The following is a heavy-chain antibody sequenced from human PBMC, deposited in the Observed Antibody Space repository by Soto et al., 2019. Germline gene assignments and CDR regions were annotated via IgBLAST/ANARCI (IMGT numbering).Heavy chain of an antibody. J-gene: IGHJ4*02. Sequence: QVQLQQWGAGLLKPSETLSLTCAVYGGSFSDYYWTWIRQSPGKGLEWIGEINHSGSTNYNPSLKSRVTISVDTSKNQFSLKVTSLAAADTAVYFCARGERGDSALVYWGRGALVTVSS. CDR2: INHSGST. CDR3: ARGERGDSALVY. V-gene: IGHV4-34*01. D-gene: IGHD4-17*01. CDR1: GGSFSDYY.